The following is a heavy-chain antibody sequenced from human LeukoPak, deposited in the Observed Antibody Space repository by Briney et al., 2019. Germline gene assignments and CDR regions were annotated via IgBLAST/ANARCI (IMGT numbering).Heavy chain of an antibody. J-gene: IGHJ4*02. CDR1: GFTFSSYS. V-gene: IGHV3-21*01. CDR2: ISSSSSYI. D-gene: IGHD6-19*01. CDR3: ASVMEQWLIRPDY. Sequence: GGSLRLSCAASGFTFSSYSMNWVRQAPGKGLEWVSSISSSSSYIYYADSVKGLFTISRDNAKNSLYLQMNSLRAEDTAVYYCASVMEQWLIRPDYWGQGTLVTVSS.